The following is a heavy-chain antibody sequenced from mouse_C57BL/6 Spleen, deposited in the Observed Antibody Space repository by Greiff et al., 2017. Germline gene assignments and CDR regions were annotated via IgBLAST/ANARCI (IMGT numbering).Heavy chain of an antibody. CDR3: ARLSNYVDYAMDY. V-gene: IGHV5-17*01. Sequence: EVQLVESGGGLVKPGGSLKLSCAASGFTFSDYGMHWVRQAPEKGLEWVAYIISGSSTIDYAATVKGRFTISIDNAKNTLFLQMTSLRSEDTAMYYCARLSNYVDYAMDYWGQGTSVTVTS. CDR2: IISGSSTI. CDR1: GFTFSDYG. J-gene: IGHJ4*01. D-gene: IGHD2-5*01.